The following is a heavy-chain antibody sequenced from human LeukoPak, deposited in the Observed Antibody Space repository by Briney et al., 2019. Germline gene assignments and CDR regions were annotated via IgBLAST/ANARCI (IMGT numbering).Heavy chain of an antibody. V-gene: IGHV3-74*01. Sequence: PGGSLRLSCAASGFTFSGSWMHWVRQAPGKGLVWVSRIKGDGIETNYADSVKGRFTVSRDNAKNTLFLQMNSLRAEDTAVYFCARGVVLGSGSCASWGQGTLVTVSS. CDR2: IKGDGIET. J-gene: IGHJ4*02. CDR3: ARGVVLGSGSCAS. CDR1: GFTFSGSW. D-gene: IGHD3-10*01.